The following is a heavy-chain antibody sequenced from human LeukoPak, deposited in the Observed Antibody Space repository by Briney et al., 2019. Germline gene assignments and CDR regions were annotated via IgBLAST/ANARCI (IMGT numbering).Heavy chain of an antibody. J-gene: IGHJ4*02. D-gene: IGHD6-13*01. CDR3: AKGKALPGIAAAGTGPFDY. V-gene: IGHV3-7*05. Sequence: GGSLRLSCVVSGFTLSDYWMSWVRQAPGKGLEWVAYIKPDGSETSYVGSVKGRFTISRDNSKNSLYLQMNSLRTEDTALYYCAKGKALPGIAAAGTGPFDYWGQGTLVTVSS. CDR1: GFTLSDYW. CDR2: IKPDGSET.